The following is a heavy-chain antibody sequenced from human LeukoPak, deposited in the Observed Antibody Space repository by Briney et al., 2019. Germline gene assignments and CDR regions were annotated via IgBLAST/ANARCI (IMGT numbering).Heavy chain of an antibody. J-gene: IGHJ3*02. CDR1: GFTFSSYA. V-gene: IGHV3-23*01. CDR3: AKVLWASDYVGNDAFDI. Sequence: GGSLRLSCAASGFTFSSYAMSWVRQAPGKGLEWVSAISGSGGSTYYADSVKGRFTISRDNSKNTLYLQMNSLRAEDTAVYYCAKVLWASDYVGNDAFDIWGQGTMVTVSS. CDR2: ISGSGGST. D-gene: IGHD4-23*01.